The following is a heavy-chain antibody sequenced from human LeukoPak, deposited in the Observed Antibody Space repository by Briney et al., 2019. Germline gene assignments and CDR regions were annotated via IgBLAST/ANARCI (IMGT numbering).Heavy chain of an antibody. CDR2: ISGSGGST. Sequence: PGGSLRLSCAASGFTFSSYAMSWVRQAPGKGLEWVSAISGSGGSTYYADSVRGRFTISRDNSKNTLYLQMNSLRAEDTAVYYCAKNVPGIGGGYYFDYWGQGTLVTVSS. J-gene: IGHJ4*02. CDR3: AKNVPGIGGGYYFDY. V-gene: IGHV3-23*01. D-gene: IGHD3-10*01. CDR1: GFTFSSYA.